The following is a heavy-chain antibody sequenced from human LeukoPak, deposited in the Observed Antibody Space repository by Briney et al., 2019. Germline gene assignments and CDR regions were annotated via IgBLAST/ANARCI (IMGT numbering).Heavy chain of an antibody. CDR2: VDPEDGET. Sequence: ASVKVSCKVSGYTFTDYYMHWVQQTPGKGLEWMGIVDPEDGETIYAEKFQGRVTITADTSTDTAYMELSSLRSEDTAVYYCATDYGSGSYDYWGQGTLVTVSS. CDR3: ATDYGSGSYDY. CDR1: GYTFTDYY. D-gene: IGHD1-26*01. J-gene: IGHJ4*02. V-gene: IGHV1-69-2*01.